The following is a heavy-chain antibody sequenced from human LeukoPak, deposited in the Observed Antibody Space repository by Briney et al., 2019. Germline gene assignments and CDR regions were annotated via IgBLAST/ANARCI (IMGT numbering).Heavy chain of an antibody. CDR3: ARSVVPAARFDY. Sequence: GGSLRLSCAASGFTVSSNYMSWVRQAPGKGLEWVSVIYTNGRTYSADSVKGRFIISRDNSKNTLYLQMNSLKAEDTAVYYCARSVVPAARFDYWGQGILVTVSS. J-gene: IGHJ4*02. V-gene: IGHV3-53*01. CDR2: IYTNGRT. CDR1: GFTVSSNY. D-gene: IGHD2-2*01.